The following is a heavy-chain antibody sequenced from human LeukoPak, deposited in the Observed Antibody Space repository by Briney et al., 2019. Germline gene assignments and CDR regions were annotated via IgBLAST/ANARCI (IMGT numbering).Heavy chain of an antibody. D-gene: IGHD6-13*01. J-gene: IGHJ5*02. Sequence: PGGSLRLSCAASGFTFSRYSMNWVRQAPGKGLEGVSSISSSSSYIYYADSVKGRYTISRDNANNALYLQMNSLRAEDTAVYYWGRDGYNSSWRQGWFVPWGEGTLVTASS. CDR1: GFTFSRYS. CDR3: GRDGYNSSWRQGWFVP. V-gene: IGHV3-21*01. CDR2: ISSSSSYI.